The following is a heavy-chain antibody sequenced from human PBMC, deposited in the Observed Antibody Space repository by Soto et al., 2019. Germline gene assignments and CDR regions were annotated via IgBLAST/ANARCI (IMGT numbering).Heavy chain of an antibody. D-gene: IGHD3-22*01. CDR1: GFTFSSYA. J-gene: IGHJ4*02. Sequence: QVQLVESGGGVVQPGRSLRLSCAASGFTFSSYAMQWVRQAPGKGLEWVAVISYDGSNKYYADSVKVRFTSSKDNSKNSLYLPMHSRSAEDTAVYYCARTRRDGKYESSGYHYWGQGTLVTVPS. V-gene: IGHV3-30-3*01. CDR2: ISYDGSNK. CDR3: ARTRRDGKYESSGYHY.